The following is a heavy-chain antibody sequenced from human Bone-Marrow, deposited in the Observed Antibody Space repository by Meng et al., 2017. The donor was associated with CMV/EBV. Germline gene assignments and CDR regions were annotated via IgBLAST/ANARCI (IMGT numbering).Heavy chain of an antibody. CDR1: GYTFTSYG. Sequence: SVKVSCKASGYTFTSYGISWVRQAPGQGLEWMGWIIPILGIANYAQKFQGRVTITADKSTSTAYMELSSLRSEDTAVYYCARMTIGGEVATIYYFDYWGQGTLVTVSS. V-gene: IGHV1-69*10. CDR3: ARMTIGGEVATIYYFDY. J-gene: IGHJ4*02. CDR2: IIPILGIA. D-gene: IGHD5-12*01.